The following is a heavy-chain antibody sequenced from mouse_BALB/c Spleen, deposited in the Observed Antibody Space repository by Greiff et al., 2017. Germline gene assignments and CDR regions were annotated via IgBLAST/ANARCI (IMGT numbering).Heavy chain of an antibody. Sequence: EVMLVESGGGLVQPGGSRKLSCAASGFTFSSFGMHWVRQAPEKGLEWVAYISSGSSTIYYADTVKGRFTISRDNPKNTLFLQMTSLRSEDTAMYYCARSDYDYEDAMDYWGQGTSVTVSS. CDR2: ISSGSSTI. CDR3: ARSDYDYEDAMDY. V-gene: IGHV5-17*02. D-gene: IGHD2-4*01. CDR1: GFTFSSFG. J-gene: IGHJ4*01.